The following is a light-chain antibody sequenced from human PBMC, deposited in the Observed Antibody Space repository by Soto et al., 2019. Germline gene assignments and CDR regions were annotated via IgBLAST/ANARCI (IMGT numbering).Light chain of an antibody. CDR3: QKYDNPP. Sequence: DIQMTQSPSSLSASVGDRVTITCQASQDISNYLNWYQQKPGKAPKLLIYDASNLETGVPSRFSGSGSGTHFTITISTPQPEDIATYYCQKYDNPPFGGGTKVDIK. J-gene: IGKJ4*02. CDR2: DAS. CDR1: QDISNY. V-gene: IGKV1-33*01.